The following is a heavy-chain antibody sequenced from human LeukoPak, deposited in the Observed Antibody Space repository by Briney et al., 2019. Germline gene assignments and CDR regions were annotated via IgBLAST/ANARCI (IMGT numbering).Heavy chain of an antibody. Sequence: SGGSLRLSCAASGFTVSSNYMTWVRQAPGKGLEWVSVIYSGGSTYYADSVKGRFTISRDNSKNTLYLQMNSLRAEDTAVYYCAREGRDGYNLDYYYGMDVWGQGTTVTVSS. CDR2: IYSGGST. D-gene: IGHD5-24*01. CDR1: GFTVSSNY. CDR3: AREGRDGYNLDYYYGMDV. V-gene: IGHV3-53*01. J-gene: IGHJ6*02.